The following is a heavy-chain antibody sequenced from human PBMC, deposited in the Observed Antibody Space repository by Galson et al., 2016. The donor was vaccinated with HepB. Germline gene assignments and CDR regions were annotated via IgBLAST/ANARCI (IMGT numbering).Heavy chain of an antibody. J-gene: IGHJ6*02. V-gene: IGHV3-30*03. CDR3: ATPLGYCSGGTFYGGYFYGMDF. Sequence: DSVKGRFTISRDNSENTLYLQMNSLRAEDTAVYYCATPLGYCSGGTFYGGYFYGMDFWGQGTTVIVSS. D-gene: IGHD2-15*01.